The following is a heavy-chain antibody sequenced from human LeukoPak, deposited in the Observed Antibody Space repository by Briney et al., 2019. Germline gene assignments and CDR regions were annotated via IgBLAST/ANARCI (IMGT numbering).Heavy chain of an antibody. Sequence: ASVKVSCKASGGTFSSYAISWVRQAPGQGLEWMGGIIPIFGTANYAQKFQGRVTITADESTGTAYMELSSLRSEDAAVYYCARGDGPGYYDILTGYRPFDYWGQGTLVTVSS. CDR1: GGTFSSYA. J-gene: IGHJ4*02. CDR3: ARGDGPGYYDILTGYRPFDY. CDR2: IIPIFGTA. D-gene: IGHD3-9*01. V-gene: IGHV1-69*01.